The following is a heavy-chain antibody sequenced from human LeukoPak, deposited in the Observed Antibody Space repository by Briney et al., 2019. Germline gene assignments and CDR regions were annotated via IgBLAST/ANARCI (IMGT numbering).Heavy chain of an antibody. V-gene: IGHV4-38-2*02. CDR3: ARVLAYYYGSGSYYFDY. Sequence: SETLSLTCTVSGYSISSGYYWGWVRQPPGKGLEWIGSIYHSGSTNYNPSLKSRVIISVDTSKNQFSLKLSSVTAADTAVYYCARVLAYYYGSGSYYFDYWGQGTLVTVSS. J-gene: IGHJ4*02. CDR1: GYSISSGYY. CDR2: IYHSGST. D-gene: IGHD3-10*01.